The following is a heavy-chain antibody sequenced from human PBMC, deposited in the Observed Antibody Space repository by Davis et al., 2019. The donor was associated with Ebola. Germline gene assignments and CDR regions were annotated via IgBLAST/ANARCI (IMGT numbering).Heavy chain of an antibody. V-gene: IGHV3-48*02. J-gene: IGHJ6*03. Sequence: GESLKISCAAAGFTFSTYSMNWVRQAPGKGLEWISYISGSSSTIYYADSVKGRFTISRDNVKNSLYLQMNSLRDEDTAVYSCARIPSHYYYYMDVWGKGTTVTVSS. CDR2: ISGSSSTI. CDR3: ARIPSHYYYYMDV. CDR1: GFTFSTYS.